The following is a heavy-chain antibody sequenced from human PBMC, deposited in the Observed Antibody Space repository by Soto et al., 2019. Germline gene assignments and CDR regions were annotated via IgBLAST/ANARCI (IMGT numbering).Heavy chain of an antibody. Sequence: PSETLSLTCTVSGGSIISSSYYWGWVRQPPGKGLEWIGSIYYSGSQNYNPSLKSRVTMSADTSKNQFSLKLSSVTAADTAVYYCARDLHTKWELRGRWFDPWGQGTLVTVSS. CDR1: GGSIISSSYY. CDR2: IYYSGSQ. D-gene: IGHD1-26*01. CDR3: ARDLHTKWELRGRWFDP. J-gene: IGHJ5*02. V-gene: IGHV4-39*07.